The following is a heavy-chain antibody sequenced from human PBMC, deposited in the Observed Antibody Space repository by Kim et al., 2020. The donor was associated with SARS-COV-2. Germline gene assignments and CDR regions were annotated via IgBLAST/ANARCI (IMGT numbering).Heavy chain of an antibody. J-gene: IGHJ5*02. Sequence: ASVKVSCKGSGYTLTELSMHWVRQAPGKGLEWMGGFDPEDVETIYAHKFQGRVTMTEDTSTDTAYMELSSLRSEDTAVYYCATTSVFGDPPRWFDPWGQGTLVTVSS. V-gene: IGHV1-24*01. CDR3: ATTSVFGDPPRWFDP. CDR1: GYTLTELS. CDR2: FDPEDVET. D-gene: IGHD3-10*02.